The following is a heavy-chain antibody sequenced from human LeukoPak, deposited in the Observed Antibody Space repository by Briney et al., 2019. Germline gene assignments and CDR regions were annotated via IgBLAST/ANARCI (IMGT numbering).Heavy chain of an antibody. Sequence: PGGSLRLSCAASKFTVSNYAMNWVRQPPGKGLEWVSAISGSGANTYYADSVKGRFTISRDNSKNTLYLQMNILRAEDSAVFYCAKDRSSGYPEWYFDLWGRGTLVTVSS. CDR2: ISGSGANT. J-gene: IGHJ2*01. CDR1: KFTVSNYA. CDR3: AKDRSSGYPEWYFDL. D-gene: IGHD3-22*01. V-gene: IGHV3-23*01.